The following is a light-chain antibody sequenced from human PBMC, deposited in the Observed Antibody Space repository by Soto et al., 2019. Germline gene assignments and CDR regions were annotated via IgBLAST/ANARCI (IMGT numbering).Light chain of an antibody. CDR1: QSVSRY. CDR2: DAS. J-gene: IGKJ5*01. Sequence: EIVLTQSPATLSLSPGERATLSCRASQSVSRYLAWYQQKPGQAPRLLIYDASTRVTGIPARFSGSGSGTDFTLTISSLDPEDFAVYYCQQRSNPITFGQGTRLEIK. CDR3: QQRSNPIT. V-gene: IGKV3-11*01.